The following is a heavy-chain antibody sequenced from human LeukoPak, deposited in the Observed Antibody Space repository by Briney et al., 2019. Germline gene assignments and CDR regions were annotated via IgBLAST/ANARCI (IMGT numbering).Heavy chain of an antibody. Sequence: SETLSLTCAVYGGSFSGYYWSWIRQPPGKGLECIGEINHSGSTNYNPSLKSRVTISVDTSKNQFSLKLSSVTAADTAVYYCARGRVTMVRGVIFDYWGQGTLVTVSS. CDR1: GGSFSGYY. J-gene: IGHJ4*02. CDR3: ARGRVTMVRGVIFDY. V-gene: IGHV4-34*01. D-gene: IGHD3-10*01. CDR2: INHSGST.